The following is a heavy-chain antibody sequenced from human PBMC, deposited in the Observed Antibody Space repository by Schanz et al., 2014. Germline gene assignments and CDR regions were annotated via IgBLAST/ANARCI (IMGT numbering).Heavy chain of an antibody. CDR2: IKKDGSEK. CDR3: ARGRVLES. V-gene: IGHV3-7*01. D-gene: IGHD1-1*01. J-gene: IGHJ5*02. CDR1: GFTFSGFW. Sequence: ERLVESGGGVVQPGRSLRLSCAASGFTFSGFWMTWVRQAPGKGLEWVANIKKDGSEKYYVDSVKGRFTISRDNAKNSLFLQMNSLRPEDTAVYYCARGRVLESWGQGTLVTVSS.